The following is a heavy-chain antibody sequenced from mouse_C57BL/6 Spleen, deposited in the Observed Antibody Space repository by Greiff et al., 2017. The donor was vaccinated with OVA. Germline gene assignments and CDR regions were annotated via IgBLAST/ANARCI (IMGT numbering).Heavy chain of an antibody. CDR1: GFTFTDYY. CDR2: IRNKANGYTT. CDR3: ARWTAQYAMDY. Sequence: EVKLVESGGGLVQPGGSLSLSCAASGFTFTDYYMSWVRQPPGKALEWLGFIRNKANGYTTEYSASVKGRFTISRDNSQSILYLQMNALRAEDSATYYCARWTAQYAMDYWGQGTSVTVSS. V-gene: IGHV7-3*01. J-gene: IGHJ4*01. D-gene: IGHD3-2*02.